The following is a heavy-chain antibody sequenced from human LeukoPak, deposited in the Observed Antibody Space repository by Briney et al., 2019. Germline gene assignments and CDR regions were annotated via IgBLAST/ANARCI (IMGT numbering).Heavy chain of an antibody. D-gene: IGHD3-22*01. Sequence: ASVKVSCKASGYTFIDYTMHWLRQAPGQRLDWMGWINGGSGNTKYSPVFQGRVTITRDTSASTGYVELSSLRSEDTAVYYCANPRYDSSGYYYVDWGQGTLVTVSS. V-gene: IGHV1-3*01. CDR3: ANPRYDSSGYYYVD. J-gene: IGHJ4*02. CDR2: INGGSGNT. CDR1: GYTFIDYT.